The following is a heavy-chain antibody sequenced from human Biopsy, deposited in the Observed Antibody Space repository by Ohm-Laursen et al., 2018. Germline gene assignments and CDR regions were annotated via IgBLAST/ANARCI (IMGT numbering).Heavy chain of an antibody. D-gene: IGHD4-11*01. CDR2: LSYDGSGV. J-gene: IGHJ2*01. CDR3: ARDGKRWDYSTYFSWHFDL. CDR1: GFTFTRYA. V-gene: IGHV3-30*03. Sequence: LSLPCAASGFTFTRYAMHWVRQAPGKGLEWVAVLSYDGSGVYYADSLQRRFLISRDNPKNTVDLQMNSLRAEDTAVYFCARDGKRWDYSTYFSWHFDLWGRGTLVTVSS.